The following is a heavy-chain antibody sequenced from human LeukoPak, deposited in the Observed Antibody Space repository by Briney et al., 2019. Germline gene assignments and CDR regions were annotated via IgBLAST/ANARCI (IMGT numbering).Heavy chain of an antibody. CDR2: INPNSGGT. V-gene: IGHV1-2*02. Sequence: ASVKVSCKASGYTFTGYYMHWVRQAPGQGLEWMGWINPNSGGTNYAQKFQGRVTMTRDTSISTAYMELSRLRSDDTAVYYCATEGYYDSSGYYTDYWGQGTLVTVSS. CDR3: ATEGYYDSSGYYTDY. CDR1: GYTFTGYY. D-gene: IGHD3-22*01. J-gene: IGHJ4*02.